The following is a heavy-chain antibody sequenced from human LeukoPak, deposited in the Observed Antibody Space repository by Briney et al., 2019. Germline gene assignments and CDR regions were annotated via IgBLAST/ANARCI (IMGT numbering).Heavy chain of an antibody. V-gene: IGHV3-23*01. D-gene: IGHD6-25*01. CDR1: GLTLTTFD. CDR2: ISGNDPTK. J-gene: IGHJ5*02. Sequence: TGGSLRLSCTASGLTLTTFDMVWVRQAPGRGLEWVSIISGNDPTKTYADSVKGRFTISRDDLKSTIYLQMDSLRDEDTAFYYCAKGLDTYSSRYLNLIFDPWGQGTLVTVSS. CDR3: AKGLDTYSSRYLNLIFDP.